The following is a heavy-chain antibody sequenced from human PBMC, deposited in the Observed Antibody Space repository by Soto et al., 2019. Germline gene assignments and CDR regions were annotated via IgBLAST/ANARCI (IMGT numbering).Heavy chain of an antibody. CDR2: IYYSGST. D-gene: IGHD5-18*01. Sequence: ASETLSLTCTVSGGSLSSGGYYWGWIRQPPGKGLEWIGSIYYSGSTYYNPSLKSRVTISVDTSKNQFSLKPSSVTAADTAVYYCASSEYSYGFSYYYGMDVWGQGTTVTVSS. CDR3: ASSEYSYGFSYYYGMDV. J-gene: IGHJ6*02. CDR1: GGSLSSGGYY. V-gene: IGHV4-39*01.